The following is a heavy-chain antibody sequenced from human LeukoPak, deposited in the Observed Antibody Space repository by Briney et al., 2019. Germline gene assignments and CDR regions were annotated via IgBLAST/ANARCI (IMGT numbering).Heavy chain of an antibody. V-gene: IGHV4-34*01. CDR3: ARRDFALFGVITSFDS. J-gene: IGHJ4*02. Sequence: SQTLSLTCGVYDESFSGFYWSWIRQTPGKGLQWIGEINHSGDINYNPSLESRVTISVDTSKRQFSLRLSSVTAADTAVYYCARRDFALFGVITSFDSWGQGTRVTISS. CDR1: DESFSGFY. D-gene: IGHD3-3*01. CDR2: INHSGDI.